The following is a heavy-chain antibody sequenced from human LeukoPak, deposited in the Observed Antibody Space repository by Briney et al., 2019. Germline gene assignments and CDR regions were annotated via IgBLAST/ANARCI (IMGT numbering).Heavy chain of an antibody. D-gene: IGHD1-26*01. CDR1: GFTFSDYY. CDR3: VKFVGAKGY. J-gene: IGHJ4*02. CDR2: ITNSGGGT. Sequence: GGSLRLSCAASGFTFSDYYMSWIRQAPGKGLEWVSAITNSGGGTYYADSVKGRFTISRDNSKNTLYLQMNSLKAEDTAVYYCVKFVGAKGYWGQGTLVTVSS. V-gene: IGHV3-23*01.